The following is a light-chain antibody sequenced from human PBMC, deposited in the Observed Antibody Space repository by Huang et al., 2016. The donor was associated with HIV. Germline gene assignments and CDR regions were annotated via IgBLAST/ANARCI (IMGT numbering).Light chain of an antibody. Sequence: EIVMTQSPATLSVSPGKRVTLACRDSQSVYENLAWDQRKPGQAPRLLVYGSSTGATGVPVRFSGGGSWTEFTLTITSLQSEDSASYYCQQYKSWFTFGQGTRLEIK. CDR1: QSVYEN. CDR2: GSS. CDR3: QQYKSWFT. V-gene: IGKV3-15*01. J-gene: IGKJ5*01.